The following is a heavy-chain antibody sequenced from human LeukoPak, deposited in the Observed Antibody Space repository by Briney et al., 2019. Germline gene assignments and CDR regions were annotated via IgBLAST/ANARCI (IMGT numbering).Heavy chain of an antibody. D-gene: IGHD2-8*01. CDR2: ISYDGSNK. V-gene: IGHV3-30-3*01. J-gene: IGHJ5*02. Sequence: PGGSLRLSCAASGFTFSSYAMHWVRQAPGKGLEWVAVISYDGSNKYYADSVKGRFTISRDNSKNTLYLQMNSLRAEDTAVYYCAREEGGTKDSWFDPWGQGTLVTVSS. CDR1: GFTFSSYA. CDR3: AREEGGTKDSWFDP.